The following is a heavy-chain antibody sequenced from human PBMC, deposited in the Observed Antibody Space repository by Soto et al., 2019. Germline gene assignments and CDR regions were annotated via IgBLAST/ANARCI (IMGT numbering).Heavy chain of an antibody. Sequence: GGSLRLSCAASGFTFSNAWMNWVRQAPGKGLEWVGRIKSKTDGGTTDYAAPVKGRFTISRDDSKNTLYLQMNSLKTEDTAVYYCTTDRHLLFGELLVNWFDPWGQGTLVTVSS. CDR1: GFTFSNAW. D-gene: IGHD3-10*01. CDR3: TTDRHLLFGELLVNWFDP. CDR2: IKSKTDGGTT. J-gene: IGHJ5*02. V-gene: IGHV3-15*07.